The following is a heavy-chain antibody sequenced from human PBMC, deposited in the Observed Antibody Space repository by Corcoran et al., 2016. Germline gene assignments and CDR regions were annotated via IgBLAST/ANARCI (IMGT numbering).Heavy chain of an antibody. CDR2: INHSGST. CDR3: ARSSLNSGSYYIDI. D-gene: IGHD1-26*01. Sequence: QVQLQQWGAGLLKPSETLSLTCAVYGGSFSGYYWSWIRQPPGKGLEWIGEINHSGSTNYNPSLKSRVTISVDTSKNQFSLKLSSVTAADTAVYYCARSSLNSGSYYIDIWGQETMVTVSS. J-gene: IGHJ3*02. CDR1: GGSFSGYY. V-gene: IGHV4-34*01.